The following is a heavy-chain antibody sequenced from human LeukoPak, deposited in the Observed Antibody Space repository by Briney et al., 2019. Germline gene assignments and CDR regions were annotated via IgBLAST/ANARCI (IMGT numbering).Heavy chain of an antibody. Sequence: GASVKDSRKVSGYTLTELSMHSVRQAPGKGLDWMGGIDPADGETIYAQKFQGRVAMTEDTSTDTAYMELSSLRSEDTAVYYCATDDGQLQLVRHYWGQGTLVTVSS. V-gene: IGHV1-24*01. D-gene: IGHD6-13*01. CDR2: IDPADGET. CDR3: ATDDGQLQLVRHY. J-gene: IGHJ4*02. CDR1: GYTLTELS.